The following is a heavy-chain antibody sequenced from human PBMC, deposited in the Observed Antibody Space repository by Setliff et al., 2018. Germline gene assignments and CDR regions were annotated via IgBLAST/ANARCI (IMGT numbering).Heavy chain of an antibody. CDR1: GGSISSSSYY. D-gene: IGHD6-13*01. CDR3: ARQQQLVIGSTAYYYYGMDV. CDR2: TYYSGST. Sequence: PSETLSLTCTVSGGSISSSSYYWGWIRQPPGKGLEWIGITYYSGSTYYNPSLKSRVTISVDTSKNQFSLKLSSVTAADTAVYYCARQQQLVIGSTAYYYYGMDVWGQGTTVTVSS. V-gene: IGHV4-39*07. J-gene: IGHJ6*02.